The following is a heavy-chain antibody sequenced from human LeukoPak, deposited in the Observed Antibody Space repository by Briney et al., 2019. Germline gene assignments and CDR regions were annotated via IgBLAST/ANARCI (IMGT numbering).Heavy chain of an antibody. CDR2: INHSGST. CDR3: ARQRLLWFGEFSSPYYFDY. D-gene: IGHD3-10*01. J-gene: IGHJ4*01. Sequence: SETLSLTCDVYGGSFSGYYWSWIRQPPGKGLEWIGEINHSGSTNYRPSLKSRVTISVDTSKKQFSLKLTSVTAADTAVYYCARQRLLWFGEFSSPYYFDYWGHGILVTVSS. V-gene: IGHV4-34*01. CDR1: GGSFSGYY.